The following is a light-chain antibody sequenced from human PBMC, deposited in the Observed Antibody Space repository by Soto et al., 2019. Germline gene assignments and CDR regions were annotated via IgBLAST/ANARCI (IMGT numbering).Light chain of an antibody. Sequence: EIVMTQSPATLSVSPGERATLSCRASQSVGSNLAWYQQKPGQAPSLLIYGASTRATAIPARFSGSGSGTEFTLTISSLQSEDFAIYFCQQYNNWPPDRTFGQGTKVEIK. V-gene: IGKV3-15*01. J-gene: IGKJ1*01. CDR2: GAS. CDR1: QSVGSN. CDR3: QQYNNWPPDRT.